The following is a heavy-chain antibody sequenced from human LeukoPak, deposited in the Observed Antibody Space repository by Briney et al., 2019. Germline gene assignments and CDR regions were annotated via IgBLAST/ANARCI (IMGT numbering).Heavy chain of an antibody. J-gene: IGHJ4*02. V-gene: IGHV3-48*01. D-gene: IGHD4-17*01. CDR2: ITFTSSTI. Sequence: GGSLRLSCAASGFTFSSYSMTWVRQAPGKGLEWVSYITFTSSTIHYADSVKGRFTISRDNAKSSLYLQMNSLRADDTAVYYCARDRLHYGEYEKTLDYWGQGTLVTVSS. CDR3: ARDRLHYGEYEKTLDY. CDR1: GFTFSSYS.